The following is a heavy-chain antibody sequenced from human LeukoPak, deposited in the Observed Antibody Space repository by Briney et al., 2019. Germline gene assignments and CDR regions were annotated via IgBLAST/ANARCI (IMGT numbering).Heavy chain of an antibody. D-gene: IGHD3-16*01. J-gene: IGHJ2*01. Sequence: GGSLRLSCAASGFTFSSYAMSWVRQAPGKGLEWVGRIKSESDGGTTDYAAPVQGRFTISRDDSKTTLYLQMNSLKIEDTAVYYCATGYMHGYTYLYYDAWGRGTLVTVSS. CDR3: ATGYMHGYTYLYYDA. CDR2: IKSESDGGTT. CDR1: GFTFSSYA. V-gene: IGHV3-15*01.